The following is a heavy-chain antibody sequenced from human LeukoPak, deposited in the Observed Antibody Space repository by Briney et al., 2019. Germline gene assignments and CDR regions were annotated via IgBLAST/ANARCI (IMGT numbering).Heavy chain of an antibody. CDR1: GFTFSTYS. Sequence: GGSLRLSCAASGFTFSTYSMNWVRQPPGKGLEWVSSISSSSTYIHYADSVKGRFTMSRDNSRNTVYLQMDSLRAEDTAVYFCARGTAAAANRNWFDSWGQGTLVTVSS. V-gene: IGHV3-21*04. J-gene: IGHJ5*01. D-gene: IGHD6-13*01. CDR3: ARGTAAAANRNWFDS. CDR2: ISSSSTYI.